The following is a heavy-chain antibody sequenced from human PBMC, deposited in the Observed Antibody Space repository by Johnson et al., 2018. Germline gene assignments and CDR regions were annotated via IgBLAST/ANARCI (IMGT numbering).Heavy chain of an antibody. CDR2: ISYEGSNK. V-gene: IGHV3-30-3*01. Sequence: QVQLVESGGGVVQPGRSLRLSCAASGFTFSSYAMHWVRQAPGKGLEWVAVISYEGSNKYYADAGKGRFTISRDNSKNTLYLQMNSRRAEDTAVYYCARDRVDYYYGMDVWGQGTTVTVSS. D-gene: IGHD2-15*01. CDR3: ARDRVDYYYGMDV. J-gene: IGHJ6*02. CDR1: GFTFSSYA.